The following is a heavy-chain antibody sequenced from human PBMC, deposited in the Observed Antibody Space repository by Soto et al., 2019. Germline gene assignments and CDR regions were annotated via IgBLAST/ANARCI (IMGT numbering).Heavy chain of an antibody. J-gene: IGHJ4*02. CDR2: TKSQSDGGTT. D-gene: IGHD3-16*01. V-gene: IGHV3-15*01. CDR1: GFTFSTAW. CDR3: TTGPPVYITGFDY. Sequence: GGSLRLSCAASGFTFSTAWLSWVRQAPGKGLEWVGRTKSQSDGGTTDYAAPVKGRFTISRDDSKNTLYLQMNSLKTEDTAVYYCTTGPPVYITGFDYRGRGTLVTVSS.